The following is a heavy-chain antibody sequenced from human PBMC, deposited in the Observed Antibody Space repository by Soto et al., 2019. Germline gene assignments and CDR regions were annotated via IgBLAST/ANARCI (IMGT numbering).Heavy chain of an antibody. D-gene: IGHD3-22*01. CDR3: ARVGYYDSSGYSDY. J-gene: IGHJ4*02. CDR1: GGTFSSYT. Sequence: QVQLVQSGAEVKKPGSSVKVSCKASGGTFSSYTISWVRQAPGQGLEWMGRIIPILGIANYAQKFQGRVTITADKSTSKAYMELSSLRSEDTAVYYCARVGYYDSSGYSDYWGQGTLVTVSS. V-gene: IGHV1-69*02. CDR2: IIPILGIA.